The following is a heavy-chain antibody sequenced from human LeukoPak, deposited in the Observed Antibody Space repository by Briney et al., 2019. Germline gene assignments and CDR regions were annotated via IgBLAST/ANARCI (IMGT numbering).Heavy chain of an antibody. CDR1: GFTFSSYA. J-gene: IGHJ4*02. Sequence: GGSLRLSCAASGFTFSSYALSWVRQAPGKGLGWVSAISDSGGSTYYADSVKGRFTISRDNSKNTLYLQMNSLRAEDTAVYYCATYDFWSGYGVGYWGQGTLVTVSS. CDR2: ISDSGGST. V-gene: IGHV3-23*01. D-gene: IGHD3-3*01. CDR3: ATYDFWSGYGVGY.